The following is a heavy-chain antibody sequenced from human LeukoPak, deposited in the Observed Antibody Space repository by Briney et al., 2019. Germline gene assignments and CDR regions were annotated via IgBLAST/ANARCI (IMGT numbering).Heavy chain of an antibody. CDR1: GGSISSSSYY. CDR3: ARVKGDCGGDCNYFDY. Sequence: SETLSLTCTVSGGSISSSSYYWGWIRQPPGKGLEWIGNIYYSGSTYYNPSLKSRVTISVDTSKNQFSLKLSSVTAADTAVYYCARVKGDCGGDCNYFDYWGQGTLVTVSS. V-gene: IGHV4-39*07. J-gene: IGHJ4*02. CDR2: IYYSGST. D-gene: IGHD2-21*02.